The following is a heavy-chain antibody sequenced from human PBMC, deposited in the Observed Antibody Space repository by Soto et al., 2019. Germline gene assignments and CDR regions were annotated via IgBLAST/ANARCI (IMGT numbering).Heavy chain of an antibody. D-gene: IGHD2-15*01. Sequence: GGSLRLSCAASGFTFSSYAMHWVRQAPGKGLEWVAVISYDGSNKYYADSVKGRFTISRHNSKNALYLQMNSLRAEDTAVYYCARDLRHCSGGSCTDYYYYYGTDVWGQGTTVTVSS. J-gene: IGHJ6*02. CDR3: ARDLRHCSGGSCTDYYYYYGTDV. CDR1: GFTFSSYA. CDR2: ISYDGSNK. V-gene: IGHV3-30-3*01.